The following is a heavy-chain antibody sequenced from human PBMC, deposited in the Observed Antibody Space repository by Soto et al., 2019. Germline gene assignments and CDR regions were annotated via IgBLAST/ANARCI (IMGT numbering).Heavy chain of an antibody. V-gene: IGHV3-23*01. D-gene: IGHD2-21*01. Sequence: AGGSLRLSCAASGFTFSSSAMNWVRQAPGKGLEWVSGIIGSGDITQYADSVRGRFTISRDTSKNTLYLQMNSLRAEDTAVYYCANGPLWGRGDYWGQGTLVTVSS. CDR3: ANGPLWGRGDY. CDR2: IIGSGDIT. J-gene: IGHJ4*02. CDR1: GFTFSSSA.